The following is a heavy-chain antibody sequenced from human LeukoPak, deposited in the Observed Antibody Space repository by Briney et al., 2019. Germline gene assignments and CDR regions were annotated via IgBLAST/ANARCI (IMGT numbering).Heavy chain of an antibody. J-gene: IGHJ5*02. CDR1: DGSFSGYY. D-gene: IGHD6-13*01. CDR3: ATRRSPGYSSSWYRNWFDP. CDR2: INHSGST. V-gene: IGHV4-34*01. Sequence: SETLSLTCAVYDGSFSGYYWSWIRQPPGKGLEWIGEINHSGSTNYNPSLKSRVTISVDTSKNQFSLKLSSVTAADTAVYYCATRRSPGYSSSWYRNWFDPWGQGTLVTVSS.